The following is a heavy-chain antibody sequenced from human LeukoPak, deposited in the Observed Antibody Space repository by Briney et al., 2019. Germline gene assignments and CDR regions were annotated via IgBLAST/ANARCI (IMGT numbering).Heavy chain of an antibody. Sequence: GGSLRLSCAASGFTFSDYYMSWIRQAPGKGLEWVGRIKSKTDGGTTDYAAPVKGRFTVSRDDSKNTLYLQMNSLKTEDTAVYYCTTEGWSYGHQGPDYWGQGTLVTVSS. CDR3: TTEGWSYGHQGPDY. CDR2: IKSKTDGGTT. CDR1: GFTFSDYY. D-gene: IGHD5-18*01. V-gene: IGHV3-15*01. J-gene: IGHJ4*02.